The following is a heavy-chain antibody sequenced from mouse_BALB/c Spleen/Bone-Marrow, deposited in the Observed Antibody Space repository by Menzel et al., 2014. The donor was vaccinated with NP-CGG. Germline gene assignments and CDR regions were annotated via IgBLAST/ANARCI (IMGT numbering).Heavy chain of an antibody. CDR2: INPSNGRT. CDR3: AGNYSYGAGVAWFVY. Sequence: VQLQQSGAELVKPGASVKLSCKASGYTFTSYWMHWVKQRPGQGLEWIGEINPSNGRTNYNEKFKSKATLTVDKSSSTSCMQLSSLTSEDSAVYYCAGNYSYGAGVAWFVYWGQGTLVTVSA. V-gene: IGHV1S81*02. D-gene: IGHD2-12*01. CDR1: GYTFTSYW. J-gene: IGHJ3*01.